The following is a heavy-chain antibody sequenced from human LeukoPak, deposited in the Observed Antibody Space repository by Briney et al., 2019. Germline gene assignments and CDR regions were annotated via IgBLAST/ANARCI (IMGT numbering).Heavy chain of an antibody. CDR1: GFTFSDYY. CDR3: ARAHYYDSSGYPNPFDY. D-gene: IGHD3-22*01. CDR2: ISSSGSTI. J-gene: IGHJ4*02. V-gene: IGHV3-11*04. Sequence: GGSLRLSCAASGFTFSDYYMSWIRQAPGKGLKWVSYISSSGSTIYYADSVKGRFTISRDNAKNSLYLQMNSLRAEDTAVYYCARAHYYDSSGYPNPFDYWGQGTLVTVSS.